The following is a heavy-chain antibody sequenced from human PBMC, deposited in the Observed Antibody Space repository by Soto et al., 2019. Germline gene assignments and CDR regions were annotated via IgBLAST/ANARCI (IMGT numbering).Heavy chain of an antibody. D-gene: IGHD3-22*01. Sequence: GESLKISCKGSGYSFTSYWIGWVRQMPGKGLEWMGIIYPGDSDTRYSPSFQGQVTISADKSISTAYLQWSSLKASDIAMYYCARPLYYYDSSGYDAFDIWGQGTMVTVSS. CDR2: IYPGDSDT. V-gene: IGHV5-51*01. CDR3: ARPLYYYDSSGYDAFDI. J-gene: IGHJ3*02. CDR1: GYSFTSYW.